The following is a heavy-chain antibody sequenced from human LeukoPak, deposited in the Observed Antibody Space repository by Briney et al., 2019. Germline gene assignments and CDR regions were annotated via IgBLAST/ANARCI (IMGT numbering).Heavy chain of an antibody. CDR1: GFTLSSHS. D-gene: IGHD3-22*01. CDR2: ISSSSSYI. J-gene: IGHJ2*01. CDR3: VRDRDIGGYFRETPHWYFDL. Sequence: GGSLRLFCAASGFTLSSHSMNWVRQAPGKGLEWVSSISSSSSYIYYADSVKGRFTISRDNAKNSLYLQMNSLRAEDTAVYYCVRDRDIGGYFRETPHWYFDLWGRGTLVTVSS. V-gene: IGHV3-21*01.